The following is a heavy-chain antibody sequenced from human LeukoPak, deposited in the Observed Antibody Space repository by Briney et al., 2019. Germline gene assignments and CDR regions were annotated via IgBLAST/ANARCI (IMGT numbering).Heavy chain of an antibody. J-gene: IGHJ1*01. Sequence: AASVKVSCKASGYTFTSYGISWVRRAPGQGLEWMGWISAYNGNTNYAQKLQGRVTMTTDTSTSTAYMELRSLRSDDTAVYYCARGSDYYGSGSYYPAEYFQHWGQGTLVTVSS. CDR1: GYTFTSYG. CDR3: ARGSDYYGSGSYYPAEYFQH. V-gene: IGHV1-18*01. D-gene: IGHD3-10*01. CDR2: ISAYNGNT.